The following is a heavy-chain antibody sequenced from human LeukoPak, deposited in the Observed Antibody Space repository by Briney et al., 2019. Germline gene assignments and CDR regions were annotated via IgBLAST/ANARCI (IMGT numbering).Heavy chain of an antibody. CDR2: ISSSSSYT. D-gene: IGHD4-23*01. V-gene: IGHV3-11*06. J-gene: IGHJ6*02. CDR3: ARGQKNYGGYYYYGMDV. CDR1: GFTFSDYY. Sequence: PGGSLRLSCAASGFTFSDYYMSWIRQAPGKGLEWVSYISSSSSYTNYADSVKGRFTISRDNAKNSLYLQMNSLRAEDTAVYYCARGQKNYGGYYYYGMDVWGRGTTVTVSS.